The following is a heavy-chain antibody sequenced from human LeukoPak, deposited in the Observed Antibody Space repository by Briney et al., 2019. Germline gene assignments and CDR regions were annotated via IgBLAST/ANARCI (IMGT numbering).Heavy chain of an antibody. J-gene: IGHJ6*03. Sequence: GGSLRLSCAASGFTFSDYYMSWIRQAPGKGLEWLSYIGTSGRTIYYADSVKGRFTISRDNAKNSLYLQMNSLRAEDTAVYYCAKGRGWEASYYYYYMDVWGKGTTVTISS. CDR1: GFTFSDYY. CDR2: IGTSGRTI. D-gene: IGHD1-26*01. V-gene: IGHV3-11*04. CDR3: AKGRGWEASYYYYYMDV.